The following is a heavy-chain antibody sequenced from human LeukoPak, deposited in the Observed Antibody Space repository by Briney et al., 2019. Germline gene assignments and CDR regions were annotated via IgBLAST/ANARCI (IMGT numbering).Heavy chain of an antibody. CDR2: LDHRGPP. CDR3: AVGITILGVAASFDS. CDR1: GASYNAYY. V-gene: IGHV4-34*01. Sequence: SETLSLTCAVHGASYNAYYWRWIREPPGKRLEWFGDLDHRGPPTSNPSLKSRLTIPAQAPKTQFSLKLSSVTDGDTAVYYCAVGITILGVAASFDSWGEGNLVIVSS. J-gene: IGHJ4*02. D-gene: IGHD3-3*01.